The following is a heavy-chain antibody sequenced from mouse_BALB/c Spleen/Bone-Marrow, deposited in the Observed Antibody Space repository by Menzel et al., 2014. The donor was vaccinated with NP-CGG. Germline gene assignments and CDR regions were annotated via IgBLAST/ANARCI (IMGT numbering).Heavy chain of an antibody. CDR2: IRNRANGYTK. J-gene: IGHJ4*01. Sequence: EVQVVESGGGLVQPGGSLRLPCATSGFTFTDYYMNWVRQPPGKALEWLGFIRNRANGYTKEFSASVKGRFTISRDNSQSILYLQINTLRAEDSATYYCARYDGYSDNAMDYWGQGTSVTVSS. CDR1: GFTFTDYY. D-gene: IGHD2-3*01. CDR3: ARYDGYSDNAMDY. V-gene: IGHV7-3*02.